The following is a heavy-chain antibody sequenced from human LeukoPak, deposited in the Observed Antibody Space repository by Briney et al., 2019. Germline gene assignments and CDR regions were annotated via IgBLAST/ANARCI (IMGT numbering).Heavy chain of an antibody. Sequence: SETLSLTCTVSGGSISSSSYYWGWIRQPPGKGLEWIGSIYYSGSTYYNPSLKSRVTISVDTSKNQFSLKLSSVTAADTAVYYCARDGYYGSGTMSNHFDYWGQGTLVTVSS. CDR3: ARDGYYGSGTMSNHFDY. V-gene: IGHV4-39*07. J-gene: IGHJ4*02. CDR2: IYYSGST. CDR1: GGSISSSSYY. D-gene: IGHD3-10*01.